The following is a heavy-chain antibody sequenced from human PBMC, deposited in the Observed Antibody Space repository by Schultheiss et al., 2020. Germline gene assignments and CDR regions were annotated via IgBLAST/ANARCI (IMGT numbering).Heavy chain of an antibody. J-gene: IGHJ6*02. V-gene: IGHV4-31*03. Sequence: SETLSLTCTVSGGSISSGSYYWSWIRQHPGKGLEWIGYVDYSGGTYYNPSLKSRVAMSVDTSKNHFSLKLSSVTAADTAVYYCARDSPTAMGSSGYPSYYYGMDVWGQGTTVTVSS. D-gene: IGHD3-22*01. CDR2: VDYSGGT. CDR1: GGSISSGSYY. CDR3: ARDSPTAMGSSGYPSYYYGMDV.